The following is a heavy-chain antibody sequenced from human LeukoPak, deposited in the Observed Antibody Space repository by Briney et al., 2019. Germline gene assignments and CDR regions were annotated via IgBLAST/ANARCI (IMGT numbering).Heavy chain of an antibody. V-gene: IGHV3-7*01. CDR1: GFTFSSYW. CDR2: IKQDGSEK. J-gene: IGHJ5*01. D-gene: IGHD4-11*01. CDR3: AKEGAYPIVTYDS. Sequence: PGGSLRLSCAASGFTFSSYWMSWVRQAPGKRLEWVANIKQDGSEKYYVDSVKGRFTISRDNAKNSLYLQMNSLRAEDTAVYYCAKEGAYPIVTYDSWGQGTLVTVSS.